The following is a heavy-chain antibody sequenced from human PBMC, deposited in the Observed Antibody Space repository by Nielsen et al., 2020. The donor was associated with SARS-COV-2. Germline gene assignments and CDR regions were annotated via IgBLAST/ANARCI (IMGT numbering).Heavy chain of an antibody. Sequence: SLKISCAASGFTFDDYAMHWVRQAPGKGLEWVSGISWNSGSIGYADSVKGRFTISRDNAKNSLYLQMNSLRAEDTAVYYCAKGYCSSTSCSPDAFDIWGQGTMVTVSS. J-gene: IGHJ3*02. CDR1: GFTFDDYA. V-gene: IGHV3-9*01. CDR2: ISWNSGSI. D-gene: IGHD2-2*01. CDR3: AKGYCSSTSCSPDAFDI.